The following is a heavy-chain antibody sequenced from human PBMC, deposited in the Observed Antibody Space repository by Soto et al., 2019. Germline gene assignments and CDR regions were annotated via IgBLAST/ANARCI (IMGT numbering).Heavy chain of an antibody. CDR1: GGSSSGDYY. CDR2: IYYSGST. V-gene: IGHV4-30-4*01. D-gene: IGHD2-8*01. J-gene: IGHJ3*02. Sequence: QVQLQESGPGLVKPSQTLSLTCTVSGGSSSGDYYWSWIRQPPGKGLEWIGYIYYSGSTYYNPSLKSRVTISIDTSTNQFSLRMNPVTAEDTAVYYCARAPYRGTNSRGAFDIWGQGTMVTVSS. CDR3: ARAPYRGTNSRGAFDI.